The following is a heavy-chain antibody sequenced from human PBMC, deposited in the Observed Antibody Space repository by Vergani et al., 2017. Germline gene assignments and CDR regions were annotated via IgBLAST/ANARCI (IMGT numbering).Heavy chain of an antibody. J-gene: IGHJ4*02. CDR1: GFTFSSYW. Sequence: EVQLVESGGGLVQPGGSLRLSCAASGFTFSSYWMSWVRQAPGKGLEWVANIKQDGSEKYYVDSVKGRFTISRDNAKNSLYLQMNSLRAEDTAVYYCARGAGYYYDSSDWSYWGQGTLVTVSS. CDR3: ARGAGYYYDSSDWSY. CDR2: IKQDGSEK. V-gene: IGHV3-7*01. D-gene: IGHD3-22*01.